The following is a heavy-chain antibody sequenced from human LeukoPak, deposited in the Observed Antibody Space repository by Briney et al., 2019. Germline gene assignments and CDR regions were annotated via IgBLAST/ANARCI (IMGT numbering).Heavy chain of an antibody. Sequence: SETLSLTCTVSGGSISSYYWSWIRQPPGKGLEWIGYIDYSGSTNYNVSLKSRVTVSIDTSKNQFSLKLGSVTAADTAVYYCARGVGFDYWGQGTLVTVSS. CDR3: ARGVGFDY. V-gene: IGHV4-59*08. D-gene: IGHD3-3*01. CDR2: IDYSGST. J-gene: IGHJ4*02. CDR1: GGSISSYY.